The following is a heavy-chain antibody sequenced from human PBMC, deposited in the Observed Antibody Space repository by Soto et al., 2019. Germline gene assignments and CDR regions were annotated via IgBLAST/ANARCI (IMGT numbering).Heavy chain of an antibody. CDR1: GGSISSGGYY. V-gene: IGHV4-31*03. CDR2: IYYSVST. CDR3: ARENGDYVPNYFDY. J-gene: IGHJ4*02. Sequence: QVQLQESGPGLVKPSQTLSLTCTVSGGSISSGGYYWSWIRQHPGKGLEWIGYIYYSVSTYYNPSLKSRVTISVDTSKNQFSLKLNSVTAADTAVYYCARENGDYVPNYFDYWGQGTLVTVSS. D-gene: IGHD4-17*01.